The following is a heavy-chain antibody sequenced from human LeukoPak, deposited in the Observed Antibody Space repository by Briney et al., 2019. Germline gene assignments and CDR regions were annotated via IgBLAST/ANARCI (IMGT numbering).Heavy chain of an antibody. CDR2: IIPIFGIA. Sequence: GSSVKVSCKASGGTFSSYAISWVRQAPGQGLEWMGRIIPIFGIANYAQKFQGRVTITADKSTSTAYMELSSLRSEDTAVYYCAREITMVRGVISEMGSWFDPWGQGTLVTVSS. CDR1: GGTFSSYA. CDR3: AREITMVRGVISEMGSWFDP. V-gene: IGHV1-69*04. J-gene: IGHJ5*02. D-gene: IGHD3-10*01.